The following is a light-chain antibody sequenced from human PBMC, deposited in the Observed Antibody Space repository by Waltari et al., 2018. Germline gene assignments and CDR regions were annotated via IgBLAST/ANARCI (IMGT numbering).Light chain of an antibody. Sequence: EIVLTQSPATLSLSPGERATLSCRASQRISSFLAWYQQKPGQAPRLLIFDASNRATGIPARFSGSGSGTDFTLTISSLEPEDFAVYYCQQRGISFGQGTKLEI. CDR1: QRISSF. J-gene: IGKJ2*01. CDR3: QQRGIS. V-gene: IGKV3-11*01. CDR2: DAS.